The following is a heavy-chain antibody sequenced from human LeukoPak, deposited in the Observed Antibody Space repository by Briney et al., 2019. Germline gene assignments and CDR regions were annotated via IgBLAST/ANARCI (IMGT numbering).Heavy chain of an antibody. CDR1: GFTFSNYW. J-gene: IGHJ6*04. Sequence: PGGSLRLSCVSSGFTFSNYWMKWVRQAPGKGLEWVASINEDGSGKFSVGSVKDRITISRDNTRNSLDLQINSLTVEDTAIYYCARDDGVVWGTGTTVTVSS. CDR2: INEDGSGK. V-gene: IGHV3-7*01. CDR3: ARDDGVV.